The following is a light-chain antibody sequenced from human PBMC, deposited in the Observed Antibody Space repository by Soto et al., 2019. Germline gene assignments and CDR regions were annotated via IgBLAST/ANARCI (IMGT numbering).Light chain of an antibody. Sequence: ALTQPASVSGSPGQSITISCTGTSSDVGGYNYVSWYQQHPGKAPKLMIFEVTNRPSGVSNRLSGSKSGNTASLTISGLQAEDEADYYCSSYRSTTTYVFGTGTKVTVL. CDR3: SSYRSTTTYV. CDR2: EVT. V-gene: IGLV2-14*01. J-gene: IGLJ1*01. CDR1: SSDVGGYNY.